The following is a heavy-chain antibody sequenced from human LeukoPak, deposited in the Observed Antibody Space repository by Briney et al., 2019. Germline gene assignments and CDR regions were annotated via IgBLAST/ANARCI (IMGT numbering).Heavy chain of an antibody. CDR1: GYSISSGYY. Sequence: SETLSLTCTVSGYSISSGYYWGWIRQPPGKGLEWIGSIYYSGSTYYNPSLKSRVTISVDTSKNQFSLKLSSVTAADTAVYYCARHPSAYSQLFFDYWGQGTLVTVSS. V-gene: IGHV4-38-2*02. D-gene: IGHD3-16*01. J-gene: IGHJ4*02. CDR3: ARHPSAYSQLFFDY. CDR2: IYYSGST.